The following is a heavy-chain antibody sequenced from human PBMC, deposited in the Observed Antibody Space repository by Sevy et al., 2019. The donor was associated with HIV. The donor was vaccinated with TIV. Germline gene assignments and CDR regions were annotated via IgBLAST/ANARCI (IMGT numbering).Heavy chain of an antibody. CDR1: GYTFTGYY. J-gene: IGHJ4*02. D-gene: IGHD3-10*01. V-gene: IGHV1-2*02. CDR3: ARDALLRGGYLDY. CDR2: INPNSGGT. Sequence: ASVKVSCKASGYTFTGYYMHWVRQAPGQGLEWMGWINPNSGGTNYAQKFQGRDTMTRDTSISTAYMELSRLRSDDTAVYYCARDALLRGGYLDYWGQGTLVTVSS.